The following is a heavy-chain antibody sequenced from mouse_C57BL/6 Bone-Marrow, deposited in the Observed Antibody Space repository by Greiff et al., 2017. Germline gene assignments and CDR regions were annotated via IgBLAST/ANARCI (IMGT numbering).Heavy chain of an antibody. J-gene: IGHJ2*01. V-gene: IGHV1-47*01. CDR1: GYTFTTYC. Sequence: QVQLEQPGAELVKPGASVKLSCKASGYTFTTYCIHWMKQNPGQGLEWIGNIHPYNVDTKYNEKFKSKATLTVEQSSSTVYLKLSRLTSDDSAVYYCARGDNYGGYYFDYWGQGTTLTVSS. CDR3: ARGDNYGGYYFDY. D-gene: IGHD2-12*01. CDR2: IHPYNVDT.